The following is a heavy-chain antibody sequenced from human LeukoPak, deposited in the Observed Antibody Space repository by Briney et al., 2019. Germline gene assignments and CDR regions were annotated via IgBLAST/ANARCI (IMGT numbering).Heavy chain of an antibody. CDR3: ARIVGAFGGGPDNWFDP. D-gene: IGHD1-26*01. CDR1: GYTVTNYG. V-gene: IGHV1-18*01. Sequence: GASVKVSCKASGYTVTNYGISWVRQAPGQGLEWMGWISAYNGKINYEQKFQGRVTMTTDTSTSTAYMELRSLRSDDTAVYYCARIVGAFGGGPDNWFDPWGQGTLVTVSS. J-gene: IGHJ5*02. CDR2: ISAYNGKI.